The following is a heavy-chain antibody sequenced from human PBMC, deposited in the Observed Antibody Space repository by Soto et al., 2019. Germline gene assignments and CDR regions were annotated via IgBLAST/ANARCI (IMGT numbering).Heavy chain of an antibody. D-gene: IGHD3-10*01. J-gene: IGHJ6*02. CDR2: IIPILGVP. CDR1: GGTFSSYT. Sequence: QVQLVQSGAEVKKPGSSVKVSCKASGGTFSSYTISWVRQAPGQGLEWMGRIIPILGVPNYAQKFQGRVTLTADKTTSTAYMELSSVRSEDTAVYHCARFRGSYGMDVWGQGTTVTVSS. CDR3: ARFRGSYGMDV. V-gene: IGHV1-69*02.